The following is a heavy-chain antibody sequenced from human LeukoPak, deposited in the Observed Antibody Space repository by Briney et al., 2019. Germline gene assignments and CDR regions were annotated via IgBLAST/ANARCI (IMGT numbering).Heavy chain of an antibody. CDR1: GFTFDDYG. CDR2: INWNGGST. V-gene: IGHV3-20*01. CDR3: ARVRSLAVAAPYYFDW. J-gene: IGHJ4*02. D-gene: IGHD2-15*01. Sequence: GGSLRLSCAASGFTFDDYGMSWVRQAPGKGLEWVSGINWNGGSTGYADSVKGRFTISRDNAKNSLYLQMNSLRAEDTALYHCARVRSLAVAAPYYFDWWGQGTLVTVSS.